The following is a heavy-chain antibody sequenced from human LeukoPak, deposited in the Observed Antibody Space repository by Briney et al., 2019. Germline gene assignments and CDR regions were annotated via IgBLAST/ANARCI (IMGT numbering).Heavy chain of an antibody. CDR1: GFTFSSYG. CDR2: IWYDGSNK. V-gene: IGHV3-33*06. Sequence: QPGRSLRLSCAASGFTFSSYGMHWVRQAPGKGLEWVAVIWYDGSNKYYADSVKGRFTISRDNSKNTLYLQMNSLRAEDTAVYYCAKGTYYYDRSGYAFDYWGQGTLVTVSS. J-gene: IGHJ4*02. CDR3: AKGTYYYDRSGYAFDY. D-gene: IGHD3-22*01.